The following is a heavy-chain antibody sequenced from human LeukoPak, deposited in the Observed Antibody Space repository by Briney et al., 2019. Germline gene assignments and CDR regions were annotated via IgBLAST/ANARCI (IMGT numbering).Heavy chain of an antibody. CDR2: INPNSGGT. J-gene: IGHJ4*02. CDR1: GYTFTSYG. CDR3: AREGGSGSYYFDY. D-gene: IGHD1-26*01. Sequence: ASVKVSCKASGYTFTSYGISWVRQAPGQGLEWMGWINPNSGGTNYAQKFQGRVTMTRDTSISTAYMELSRLRSDDTAVYYCAREGGSGSYYFDYWGQGTLVTVSS. V-gene: IGHV1-2*02.